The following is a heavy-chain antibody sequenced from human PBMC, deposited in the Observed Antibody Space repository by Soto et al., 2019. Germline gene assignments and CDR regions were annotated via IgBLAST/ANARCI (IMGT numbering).Heavy chain of an antibody. CDR1: GFPVSSNY. Sequence: EVQLVESGGGLIQPGGSLRLSCAASGFPVSSNYMSWVRQAPGKGLEWVSVIYSGGSTYYADSVKGRFTIYRDNTKNTLYRQMHGLRAEDKSVYYCARELLRGSRYGTPYNYYGMDVWGQGTTVTVSS. J-gene: IGHJ6*02. V-gene: IGHV3-53*01. D-gene: IGHD5-18*01. CDR2: IYSGGST. CDR3: ARELLRGSRYGTPYNYYGMDV.